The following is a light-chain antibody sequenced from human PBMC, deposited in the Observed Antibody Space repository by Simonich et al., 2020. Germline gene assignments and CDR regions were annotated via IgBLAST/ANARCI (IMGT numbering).Light chain of an antibody. J-gene: IGLJ2*01. CDR3: CSYAGSSTVV. CDR2: EGS. V-gene: IGLV2-23*01. Sequence: QSALTQPASVSGSPGQLITISCTGTSSDVGSYNLVSWYQQHPGKAPKLMIYEGSKRPSGVSNRFSGSKSGNTASLTISVLQAEDEADYYCCSYAGSSTVVFGGGTKLTVL. CDR1: SSDVGSYNL.